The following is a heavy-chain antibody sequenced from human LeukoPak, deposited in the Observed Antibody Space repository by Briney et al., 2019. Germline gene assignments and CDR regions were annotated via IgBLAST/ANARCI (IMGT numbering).Heavy chain of an antibody. J-gene: IGHJ5*02. V-gene: IGHV3-30*18. CDR2: ISSDGSNK. D-gene: IGHD6-13*01. Sequence: PGRSLRLSCAASGFTFSSYGMHWVRLAPGKGLEWVAVISSDGSNKYYADSVKGRLTISRDNSKNTLYLQMNSLRAEDTAVYYCAKEIAAAGTDNWFDPWGQGTLVTVSS. CDR1: GFTFSSYG. CDR3: AKEIAAAGTDNWFDP.